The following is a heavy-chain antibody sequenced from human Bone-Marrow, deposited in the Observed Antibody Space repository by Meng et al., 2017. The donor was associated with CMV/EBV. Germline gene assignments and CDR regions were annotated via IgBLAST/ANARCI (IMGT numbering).Heavy chain of an antibody. CDR1: GYTFTSYG. CDR2: ISAYNGNT. D-gene: IGHD7-27*01. Sequence: ASVKVSCKASGYTFTSYGISWVRQAPGQGLEWMGWISAYNGNTNYAQKLQGRVTMTTDTSTSTAYMELRSLRSDDTAVYYCARSTGDPGGYYYYGMDLWGQGTTVTVSS. J-gene: IGHJ6*02. V-gene: IGHV1-18*01. CDR3: ARSTGDPGGYYYYGMDL.